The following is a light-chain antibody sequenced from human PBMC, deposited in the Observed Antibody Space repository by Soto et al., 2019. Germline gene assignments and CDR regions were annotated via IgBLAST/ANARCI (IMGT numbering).Light chain of an antibody. CDR1: QGISRY. CDR3: QQLNSYPIT. V-gene: IGKV1-9*01. CDR2: AAS. Sequence: DIQMTQSPSSLSGSVGDRFAVTCRASQGISRYLVWYQQKPGKAPKLLIYAASTLQSGVPSRFSGSGSGTEFTLTISSLQPEDFATYYCQQLNSYPITFGQGTRLEIK. J-gene: IGKJ5*01.